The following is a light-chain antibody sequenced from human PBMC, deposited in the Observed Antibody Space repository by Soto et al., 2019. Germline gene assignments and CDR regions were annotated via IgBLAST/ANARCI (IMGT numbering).Light chain of an antibody. Sequence: EIVLTQSPATLPVSPGERATLSCRASQSVNRKLAWYQQRPGQAPRLLIYDASIRATGIPARFSGSGSGTEFTLTISSLLSEDFAVYYCQQYNNWPQWTFGQGIKVEIK. CDR3: QQYNNWPQWT. J-gene: IGKJ1*01. V-gene: IGKV3D-15*01. CDR1: QSVNRK. CDR2: DAS.